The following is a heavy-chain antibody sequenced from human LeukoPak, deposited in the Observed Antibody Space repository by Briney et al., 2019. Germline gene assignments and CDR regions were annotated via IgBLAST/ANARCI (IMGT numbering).Heavy chain of an antibody. Sequence: SQTLSLTCAISGDSVSSNSVTWNWIRQSPSRGLEWLGRTYYRSKWYNDYAVSVKSRITINPDTSKNQFSLQLNSVTPEDTAVYYCARDYGVQDYYYYGMDVWGQGTTVTVSS. V-gene: IGHV6-1*01. CDR3: ARDYGVQDYYYYGMDV. J-gene: IGHJ6*02. D-gene: IGHD4-17*01. CDR1: GDSVSSNSVT. CDR2: TYYRSKWYN.